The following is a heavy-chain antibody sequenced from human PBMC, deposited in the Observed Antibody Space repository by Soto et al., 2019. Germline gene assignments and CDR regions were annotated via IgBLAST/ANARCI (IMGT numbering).Heavy chain of an antibody. V-gene: IGHV3-30-3*01. D-gene: IGHD3-10*01. CDR2: ISYDGSNK. J-gene: IGHJ4*02. CDR1: GFTFSSYA. Sequence: GGSLRLSCAASGFTFSSYAMHWVRQAPGKGLEWVAVISYDGSNKYYADSVKGRFTISRDNSKNTPYLQMNSLRAEDTAVYYCGRPRDGFFDYGGQETLVTVSS. CDR3: GRPRDGFFDY.